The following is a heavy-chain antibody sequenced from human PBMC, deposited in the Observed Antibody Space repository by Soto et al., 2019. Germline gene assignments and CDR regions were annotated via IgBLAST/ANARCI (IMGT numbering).Heavy chain of an antibody. D-gene: IGHD2-21*02. V-gene: IGHV1-69*13. J-gene: IGHJ4*02. CDR2: IIPIFGTA. CDR1: GGTFSSYA. Sequence: SVKVSCKASGGTFSSYAISWVRQAPGQGLEWMGGIIPIFGTANYAQKFQGRVTITADESTSTAYMELSSLRSEDTAVYYCARDWGYCGGDCYPLDYWGQGTLVTVSS. CDR3: ARDWGYCGGDCYPLDY.